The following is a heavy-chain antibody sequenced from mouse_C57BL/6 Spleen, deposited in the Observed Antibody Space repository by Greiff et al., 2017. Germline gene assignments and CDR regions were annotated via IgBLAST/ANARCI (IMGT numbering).Heavy chain of an antibody. D-gene: IGHD6-5*01. CDR3: TRRRGNAYFDV. Sequence: QVQLKESGAELVRPGASVTLSCKASGYTFTDYEMHWVKQTPVHGLEWIGAIDPETGGTAYNQKFKGKAILTADKSSSTAYMELRSLTSEDSAVYYCTRRRGNAYFDVWGTGTTVTVSS. J-gene: IGHJ1*03. V-gene: IGHV1-15*01. CDR2: IDPETGGT. CDR1: GYTFTDYE.